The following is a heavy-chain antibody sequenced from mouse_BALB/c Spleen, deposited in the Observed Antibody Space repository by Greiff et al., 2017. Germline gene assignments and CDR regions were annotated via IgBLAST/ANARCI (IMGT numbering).Heavy chain of an antibody. J-gene: IGHJ2*01. CDR3: ARGSGNYIEH. CDR2: IDPSDSYT. CDR1: GYTFTSYW. V-gene: IGHV1-69*02. Sequence: QVQLQQPGAELVKPGASVKLSCKASGYTFTSYWMHWVKQRPGQGLEWIGEIDPSDSYTNYNQKFKGKATLTVDKSSSTAYMQLSSLTSADSAVYYWARGSGNYIEHWGQGTTLTVSS. D-gene: IGHD1-3*01.